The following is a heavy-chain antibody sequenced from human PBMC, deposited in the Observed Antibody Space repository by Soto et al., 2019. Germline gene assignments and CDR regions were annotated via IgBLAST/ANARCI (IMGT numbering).Heavy chain of an antibody. J-gene: IGHJ5*02. CDR1: GGSISSGGYS. CDR3: ARVPSP. CDR2: IYHSGST. Sequence: NPSETLSLTCAVSGGSISSGGYSWGWIRQPPGKGLEWIGYIYHSGSTYYNPSLKSRVTISVDRSKNQFSLKLSSVTAADTAVYYCARVPSPWGQGTLVTVSS. V-gene: IGHV4-30-2*01.